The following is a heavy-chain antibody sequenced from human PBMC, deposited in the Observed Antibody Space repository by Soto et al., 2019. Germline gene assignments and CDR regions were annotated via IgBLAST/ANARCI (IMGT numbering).Heavy chain of an antibody. Sequence: PSETLSLTCTVSGGSISSGGYYWSWIRQHPGKGLEWIGYIYYSGSTYYNPSLKSRVTISVDTSKNQFSLKLSSVTAADTAVYYCASSPGYCSGGSCYYFDYWGQGTLVTVSS. D-gene: IGHD2-15*01. V-gene: IGHV4-31*03. CDR3: ASSPGYCSGGSCYYFDY. J-gene: IGHJ4*02. CDR2: IYYSGST. CDR1: GGSISSGGYY.